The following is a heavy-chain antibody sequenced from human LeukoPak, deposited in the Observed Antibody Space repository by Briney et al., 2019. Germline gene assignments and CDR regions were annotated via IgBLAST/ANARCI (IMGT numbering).Heavy chain of an antibody. CDR1: GFIFSAYG. D-gene: IGHD3-16*02. Sequence: ELGGSLRLSCAASGFIFSAYGMHWVRQAPGKGLEWLAVIWYDGSSKYYADSVKGRFTISRDNSKNTLYMQMNNLRVEDTAVYFCARDNRYTGNYLDAFDIWGQGTLATVSP. V-gene: IGHV3-33*01. CDR3: ARDNRYTGNYLDAFDI. CDR2: IWYDGSSK. J-gene: IGHJ3*02.